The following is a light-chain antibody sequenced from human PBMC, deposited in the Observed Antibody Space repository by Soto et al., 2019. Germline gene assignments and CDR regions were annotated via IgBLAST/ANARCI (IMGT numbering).Light chain of an antibody. Sequence: QSVLTQPPSASSTPGQTVTISCSGSTSNIGTFYVYWYQQLPGTAPKLLIYGSSNRPSGVPDRFSGSKSGTSASLAITGLQAEDEADYYCQSYDSSLSGVVFGGGTKLTVL. CDR1: TSNIGTFY. V-gene: IGLV1-40*01. CDR3: QSYDSSLSGVV. CDR2: GSS. J-gene: IGLJ2*01.